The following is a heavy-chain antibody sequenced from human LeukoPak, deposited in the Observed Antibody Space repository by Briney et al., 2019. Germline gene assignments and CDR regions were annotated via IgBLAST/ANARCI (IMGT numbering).Heavy chain of an antibody. CDR3: AREYYDSSGYYGGPYRWFDP. V-gene: IGHV3-53*05. J-gene: IGHJ5*02. CDR2: IYSGGST. D-gene: IGHD3-22*01. CDR1: GFTVSSNY. Sequence: PGGSLRLSCAASGFTVSSNYMSWVRQAPGKGLEWVSVIYSGGSTYYADSVKGRFTISRDNSKNTLYLQMNSLRAEDTAVYYCAREYYDSSGYYGGPYRWFDPWGQGTLVTVSS.